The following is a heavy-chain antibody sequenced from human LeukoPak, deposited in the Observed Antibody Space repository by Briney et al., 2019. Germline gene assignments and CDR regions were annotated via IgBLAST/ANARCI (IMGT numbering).Heavy chain of an antibody. V-gene: IGHV3-11*04. CDR1: GFTYRDYY. J-gene: IGHJ4*02. D-gene: IGHD3-10*01. Sequence: PGGSLRLSCAASGFTYRDYYMSWIRQAPGKGLEWVSYISSSSSTIYYADSVKGRFTISRDNAKNSLYLQMNSLRAEDTAVYYCARIGKITMVRGVINEDYWGQGTLVTVSS. CDR2: ISSSSSTI. CDR3: ARIGKITMVRGVINEDY.